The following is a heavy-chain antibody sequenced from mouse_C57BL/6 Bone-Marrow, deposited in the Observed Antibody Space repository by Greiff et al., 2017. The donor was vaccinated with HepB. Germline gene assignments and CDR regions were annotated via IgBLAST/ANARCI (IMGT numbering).Heavy chain of an antibody. D-gene: IGHD4-1*01. Sequence: EVMLVESGGGLVKPGGSLKLSCAASGFTFSSYAMSWVRQTPEKRLEWVAYISSGGDYIYYADTVKGRFTISRDNARNTLYLQMSSLKSEDTAMYYCTRDPHWVDYWGQGTTLTVSS. CDR3: TRDPHWVDY. V-gene: IGHV5-9-1*02. CDR1: GFTFSSYA. CDR2: ISSGGDYI. J-gene: IGHJ2*01.